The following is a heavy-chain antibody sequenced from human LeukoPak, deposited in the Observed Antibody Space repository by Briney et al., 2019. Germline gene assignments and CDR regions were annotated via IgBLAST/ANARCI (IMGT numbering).Heavy chain of an antibody. CDR2: INPNSGGT. V-gene: IGHV1-2*02. D-gene: IGHD2-2*01. CDR3: ASAGYCSSTSCYHYYYYYMDV. Sequence: ASVKVSCKASGYTFTGYYMHWVRQAPGQGLEWMGWINPNSGGTNYAQKFQGRVTMTRDTSISTAYMELSRLRSDDTAVYYCASAGYCSSTSCYHYYYYYMDVWGKGTTVTVSS. CDR1: GYTFTGYY. J-gene: IGHJ6*03.